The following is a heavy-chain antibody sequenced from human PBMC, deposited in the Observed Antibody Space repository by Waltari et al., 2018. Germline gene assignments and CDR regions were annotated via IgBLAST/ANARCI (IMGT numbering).Heavy chain of an antibody. Sequence: EVQLVESGGGLVQPGGSLRLSCAASGFTFSSYWMSWVRQAPGKGLEWVANIKQDGSEKYYVDSVKGRFTISRDNAKNSLYLQMNSLRAEDTAVYYCARDSAAGHHYFDYWGQGTLVTVSS. CDR2: IKQDGSEK. J-gene: IGHJ4*02. V-gene: IGHV3-7*01. CDR1: GFTFSSYW. D-gene: IGHD6-13*01. CDR3: ARDSAAGHHYFDY.